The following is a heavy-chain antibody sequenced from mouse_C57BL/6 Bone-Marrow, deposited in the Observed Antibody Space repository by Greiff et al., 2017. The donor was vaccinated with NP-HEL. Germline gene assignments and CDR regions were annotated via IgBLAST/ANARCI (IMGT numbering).Heavy chain of an antibody. V-gene: IGHV7-3*01. J-gene: IGHJ4*01. CDR2: IRNKANGYTI. CDR3: ARSIYYDYADDPFYGIDY. Sequence: EVKLMESGGGLVQPGGSLSLSCAASGFTFTDYYMSWVRQPPGKALEWVGFIRNKANGYTIEYSASVKGRFTISRDNSQSILYLQMNALRAEDSATYYCARSIYYDYADDPFYGIDYWGQGTSVTVSS. CDR1: GFTFTDYY. D-gene: IGHD2-4*01.